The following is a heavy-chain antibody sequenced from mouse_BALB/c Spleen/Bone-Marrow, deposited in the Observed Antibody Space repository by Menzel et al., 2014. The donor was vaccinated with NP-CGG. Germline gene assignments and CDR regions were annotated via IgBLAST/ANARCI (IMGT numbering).Heavy chain of an antibody. CDR1: GFSLTSYG. J-gene: IGHJ2*01. CDR2: IWRGGST. CDR3: AKRGNYGYFDY. V-gene: IGHV2-5-1*01. Sequence: QVQLQQPGPSLVQPSQSLSITCPVSGFSLTSYGVHWVRQSPGKGLEWLGVIWRGGSTDYNAAFMSRLSITKDNSKSQVFFKMNSLQADDTAIYYCAKRGNYGYFDYWGQGTTLTVSS. D-gene: IGHD2-1*01.